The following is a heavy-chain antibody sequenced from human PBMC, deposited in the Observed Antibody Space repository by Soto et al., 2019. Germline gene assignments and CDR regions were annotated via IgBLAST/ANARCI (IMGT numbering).Heavy chain of an antibody. CDR3: ARKYRRYYGDHYFDN. CDR2: INHSGST. Sequence: LSLTCAVSGGSFRDYYWSWIRQPPEKGLEWIGEINHSGSTNYNPSLKSRVAISGDMSKNQFSLNLSSVTAADTAVYYCARKYRRYYGDHYFDNWGQGTLVTVSS. V-gene: IGHV4-34*01. J-gene: IGHJ4*02. D-gene: IGHD3-10*01. CDR1: GGSFRDYY.